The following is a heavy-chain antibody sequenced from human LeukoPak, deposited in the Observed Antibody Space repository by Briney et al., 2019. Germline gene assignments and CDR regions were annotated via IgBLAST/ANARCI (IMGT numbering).Heavy chain of an antibody. CDR3: ARDGSSWSNWLDP. V-gene: IGHV3-30-3*01. CDR1: GFTFSSIA. Sequence: GGSLRLSCAASGFTFSSIAMHWVRQAPGKGLEWVAVISYDGSTTYYADSVKGRFTISRDNVKNTLYLQMNSLRAEDTAVYYCARDGSSWSNWLDPWGQGTLVTVSS. D-gene: IGHD6-13*01. J-gene: IGHJ5*02. CDR2: ISYDGSTT.